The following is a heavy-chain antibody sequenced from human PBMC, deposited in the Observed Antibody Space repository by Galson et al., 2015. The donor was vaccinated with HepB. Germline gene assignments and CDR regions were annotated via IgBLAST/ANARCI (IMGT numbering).Heavy chain of an antibody. D-gene: IGHD1-26*01. V-gene: IGHV3-7*03. CDR2: IKQDGSEK. J-gene: IGHJ4*02. Sequence: SLRLSCAASGFTFSSYWMSWVRQAPGKGLEWVANIKQDGSEKYYVDSVKGRFTISRDNAKNSLYLQMNSLRAEDTAVYYCARDVYGWELSTFDYWGQGTLVTVSS. CDR1: GFTFSSYW. CDR3: ARDVYGWELSTFDY.